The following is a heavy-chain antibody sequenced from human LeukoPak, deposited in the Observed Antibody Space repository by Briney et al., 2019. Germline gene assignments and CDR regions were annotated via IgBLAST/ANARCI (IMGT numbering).Heavy chain of an antibody. CDR2: IYSGGST. J-gene: IGHJ4*02. CDR3: ARSWQLVTPFDY. CDR1: GFTVSSNY. V-gene: IGHV3-53*01. D-gene: IGHD6-6*01. Sequence: GGSLRLSCAASGFTVSSNYMSWVRQAPGKGLEWVSVIYSGGSTYYADSVKGRFTISRDNSKNTLYLQMNSLRAEDTAVYYCARSWQLVTPFDYWGQGTLVTVSS.